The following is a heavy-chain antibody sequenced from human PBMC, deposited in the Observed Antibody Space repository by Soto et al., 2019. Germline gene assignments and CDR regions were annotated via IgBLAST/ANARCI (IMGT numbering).Heavy chain of an antibody. V-gene: IGHV3-74*01. Sequence: EVELVESGEGLVQPGGSLRLYSTASGFTFSGFWMHWVRQAPGKGLVWVSRINGDGSVTNYADSVKGRFTISRDNAKNTLYLQMNSLRVEDTVVYYCVRVMETSGWGAFDYWGQGTLVTVSS. CDR1: GFTFSGFW. CDR2: INGDGSVT. J-gene: IGHJ4*02. CDR3: VRVMETSGWGAFDY. D-gene: IGHD6-19*01.